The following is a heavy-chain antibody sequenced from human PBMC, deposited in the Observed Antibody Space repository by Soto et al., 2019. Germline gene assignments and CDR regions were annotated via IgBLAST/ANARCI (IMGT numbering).Heavy chain of an antibody. Sequence: QVQLVESGGGVVQPGRSLRLSCAASGLTFSDYGMHWVRQAPGKGLEWVAVISHHGNSHYYADSVRGRFTISRDDSRNMVYLQMDSLGVEDTAVYYCVKWNGFGDSWGQGTLVTVSS. CDR2: ISHHGNSH. CDR3: VKWNGFGDS. D-gene: IGHD1-1*01. V-gene: IGHV3-30*18. CDR1: GLTFSDYG. J-gene: IGHJ4*02.